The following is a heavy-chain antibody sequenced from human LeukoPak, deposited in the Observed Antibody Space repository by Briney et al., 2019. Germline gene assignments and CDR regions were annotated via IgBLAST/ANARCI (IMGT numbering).Heavy chain of an antibody. CDR2: IYSSGST. V-gene: IGHV4-4*07. D-gene: IGHD3-10*01. J-gene: IGHJ4*02. Sequence: PSETQTLTCTVSGGPISSYYWSWIRQPAGKGLEWIGRIYSSGSTNYNPSLKSRVTMSVDTSKNQFSLKLTSVTAADTAVYYCARGVYGSGEYWGEGTLVTVSS. CDR1: GGPISSYY. CDR3: ARGVYGSGEY.